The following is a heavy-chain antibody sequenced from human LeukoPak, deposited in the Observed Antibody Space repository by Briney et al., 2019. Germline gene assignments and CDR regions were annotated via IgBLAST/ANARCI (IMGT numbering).Heavy chain of an antibody. Sequence: SVKVSCKASGGTFSSYAISWVRQAPGQGLEWMGGIIPIFGTANYAQKFQGRVTITADESTSTPYMELSSLRSEDTAVYYCASLSSTGRSNPYNWFDPWGQGTLVTVSS. CDR2: IIPIFGTA. CDR1: GGTFSSYA. CDR3: ASLSSTGRSNPYNWFDP. D-gene: IGHD2-2*01. J-gene: IGHJ5*02. V-gene: IGHV1-69*13.